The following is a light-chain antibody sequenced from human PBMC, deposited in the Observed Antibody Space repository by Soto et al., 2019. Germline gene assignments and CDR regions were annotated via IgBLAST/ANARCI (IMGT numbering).Light chain of an antibody. CDR1: VSDVGGYDY. J-gene: IGLJ7*01. CDR3: SSHTSGSTRV. V-gene: IGLV2-14*01. Sequence: QSALTQPASVSGSPGQSIAISCTGTVSDVGGYDYVSWYQQHPDKAPKLMIYEVTKRPSGVSNRFSGSKSGNTASLTISGLQPEDEADYYCSSHTSGSTRVFGSGTQLTVL. CDR2: EVT.